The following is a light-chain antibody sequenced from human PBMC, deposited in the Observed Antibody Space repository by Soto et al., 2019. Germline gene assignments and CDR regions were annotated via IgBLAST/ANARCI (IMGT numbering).Light chain of an antibody. Sequence: DIQMTQSPHSVSASVVDRVTITCRASQGINRWLAWYQQKLGKAPKLLIFDASSLQSGVPSRFSGSGSGTDFTLTISSLQPEDFATYYCQQANSFPLNCGGGTKVDIK. CDR1: QGINRW. J-gene: IGKJ4*01. CDR2: DAS. V-gene: IGKV1D-12*01. CDR3: QQANSFPLN.